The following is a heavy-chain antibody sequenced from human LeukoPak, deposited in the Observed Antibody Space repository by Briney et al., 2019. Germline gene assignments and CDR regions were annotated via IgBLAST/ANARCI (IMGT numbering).Heavy chain of an antibody. CDR3: ARDSSVYLPPYYYYGMDV. CDR2: IYYSGST. V-gene: IGHV4-31*03. J-gene: IGHJ6*02. CDR1: GGSISSGGYY. Sequence: PSETPSLTCTVSGGSISSGGYYWNWIRQHPGKGLEWIGYIYYSGSTYYNPSLKSRVTISVDTSKSQFSLKLSSVTAADTAVYYCARDSSVYLPPYYYYGMDVWGQGTTVTVSS. D-gene: IGHD5/OR15-5a*01.